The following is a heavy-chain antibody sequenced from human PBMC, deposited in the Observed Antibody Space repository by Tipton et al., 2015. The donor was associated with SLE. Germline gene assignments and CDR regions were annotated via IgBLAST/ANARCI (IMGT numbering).Heavy chain of an antibody. Sequence: TLSLTCTVSGGSVRSVSYYWSWIRQPPGNRLEWIGYVYHSGSTKYNPSLKNRVTMSIDTSENQFSLNLNSVAAADTAVYYCVRQATDSAGRSRRPFDNWGQGSLVTVSS. CDR3: VRQATDSAGRSRRPFDN. CDR1: GGSVRSVSYY. J-gene: IGHJ4*02. CDR2: VYHSGST. D-gene: IGHD6-13*01. V-gene: IGHV4-61*01.